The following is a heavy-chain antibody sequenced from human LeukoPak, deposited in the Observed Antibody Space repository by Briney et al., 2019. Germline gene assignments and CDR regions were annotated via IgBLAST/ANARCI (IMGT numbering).Heavy chain of an antibody. CDR2: IYPGDSDT. V-gene: IGHV5-51*01. J-gene: IGHJ4*02. CDR1: GYSFANSW. CDR3: ARQYGRPFDY. D-gene: IGHD4-17*01. Sequence: PGESLKISCKGSGYSFANSWIGWVRQMPGKGLEWMGIIYPGDSDTRYSPSFQGQVSISVDKSVSTTYLQWSSLKVSDTAMYYCARQYGRPFDYWGQGTLVTVSS.